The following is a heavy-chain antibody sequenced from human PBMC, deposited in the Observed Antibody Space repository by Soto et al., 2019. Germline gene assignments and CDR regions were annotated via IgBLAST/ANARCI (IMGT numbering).Heavy chain of an antibody. CDR1: GDSVSSNSAA. D-gene: IGHD2-15*01. V-gene: IGHV6-1*01. CDR3: ARVEEGCSGGSCQNYYYYGMDV. Sequence: KQSQTLSLTCAISGDSVSSNSAAWNWIRQSPSRGLEWLGRTYYRSKWYNDYAVSVKSRITINPDTSKNQFSLQLNSVTAEDTAVYYCARVEEGCSGGSCQNYYYYGMDVWGQGTTVTVSS. CDR2: TYYRSKWYN. J-gene: IGHJ6*02.